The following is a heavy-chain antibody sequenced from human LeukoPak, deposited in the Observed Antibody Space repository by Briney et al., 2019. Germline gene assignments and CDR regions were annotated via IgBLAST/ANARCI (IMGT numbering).Heavy chain of an antibody. CDR1: GGSISSYY. CDR2: IYTSGST. D-gene: IGHD6-6*01. Sequence: SETLSLTCTVSGGSISSYYWSWIRQPAGKGLEWIGRIYTSGSTNYNPSLKSRVTMSVDTSKNQFSLKLSSVTAADTAVYYCARDLEDGQLGLNYYYMDVWGKGTTVTVSS. CDR3: ARDLEDGQLGLNYYYMDV. J-gene: IGHJ6*03. V-gene: IGHV4-4*07.